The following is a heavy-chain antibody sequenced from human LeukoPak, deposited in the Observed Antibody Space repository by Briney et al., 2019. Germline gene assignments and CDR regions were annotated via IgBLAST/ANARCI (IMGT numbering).Heavy chain of an antibody. CDR1: GYTFSGYG. Sequence: ASVKVSCKASGYTFSGYGFSWVRQAPGQGLEWMGWVSAYNGNTIYAQSYQGRVTMTTDTSTSTAYMELRSLRPDDTAVYYCPRGAGSYGDYSLWLGYWGQGTLVTVSS. J-gene: IGHJ4*02. V-gene: IGHV1-18*01. CDR3: PRGAGSYGDYSLWLGY. D-gene: IGHD4-17*01. CDR2: VSAYNGNT.